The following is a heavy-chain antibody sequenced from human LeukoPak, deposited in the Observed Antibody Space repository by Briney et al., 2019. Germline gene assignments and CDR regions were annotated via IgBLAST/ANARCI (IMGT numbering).Heavy chain of an antibody. CDR2: ISGYNGDT. Sequence: ASVKVSCKASGYTFTSYGISWVRQAPGQGLEWMGWISGYNGDTNFAQNFQGRLTMTTNTSTSTACMELRSLRSDGTAVYYCARDLKYDSSGYLFDYWGQGTLVTVSS. V-gene: IGHV1-18*01. CDR3: ARDLKYDSSGYLFDY. J-gene: IGHJ4*02. CDR1: GYTFTSYG. D-gene: IGHD3-22*01.